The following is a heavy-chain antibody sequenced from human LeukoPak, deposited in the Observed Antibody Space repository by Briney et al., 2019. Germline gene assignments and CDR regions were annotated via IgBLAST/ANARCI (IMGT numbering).Heavy chain of an antibody. V-gene: IGHV4-34*01. CDR1: GGSLSDYY. Sequence: SETLSLTCAVYGGSLSDYYWGWIRQPPGKGLEWIGYIWYSGFTYYNPSLKSRVTISVDTSKDQFFLKLSSVTAADTAMYYCARVRDWFDPWGQGTLVTVSS. D-gene: IGHD4/OR15-4a*01. CDR3: ARVRDWFDP. CDR2: IWYSGFT. J-gene: IGHJ5*02.